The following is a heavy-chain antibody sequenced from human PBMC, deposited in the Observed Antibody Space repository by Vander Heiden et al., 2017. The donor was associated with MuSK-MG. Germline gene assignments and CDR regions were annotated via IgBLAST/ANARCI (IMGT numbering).Heavy chain of an antibody. CDR1: GFRFSDYR. Sequence: EVQLVESGGGLVQPGGSLRLSCAASGFRFSDYRMDWVRQVQGKGLEWIARMRNKANSDTTEEAASVRGRFTISRDDAQNLLYMELTKIKAEDTAVYFVSRDRGTWSFDNWGQGALVTVSP. J-gene: IGHJ4*02. CDR2: MRNKANSDTT. D-gene: IGHD2-2*01. CDR3: SRDRGTWSFDN. V-gene: IGHV3-72*01.